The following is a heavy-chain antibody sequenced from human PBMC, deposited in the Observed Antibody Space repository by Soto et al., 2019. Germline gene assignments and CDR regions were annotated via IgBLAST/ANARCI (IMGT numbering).Heavy chain of an antibody. V-gene: IGHV3-9*01. CDR1: GFTFDDYA. CDR3: AKTHQPYYYYGMDV. Sequence: GGSLRLSCAASGFTFDDYAMHWVRQAPGKGLEWVSGISWNSGSIGYADSVKGRFTISRDNAKNSLYLQMNSLRAEDTALYYCAKTHQPYYYYGMDVWGQGTTVTVSS. CDR2: ISWNSGSI. J-gene: IGHJ6*02. D-gene: IGHD2-2*01.